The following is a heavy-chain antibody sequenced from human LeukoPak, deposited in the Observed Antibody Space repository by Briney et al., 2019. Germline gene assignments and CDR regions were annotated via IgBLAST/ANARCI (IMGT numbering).Heavy chain of an antibody. J-gene: IGHJ4*02. Sequence: SETLSLTCTVSGGSLSSYYWSWIRQPPGKGLEWIGYIYYSGSTNYNPSLKSRVTISVDTSKNQFSLMLSSVTAADTAVYYCARVLVYDILTGYYFDYWGQGTLVTVSS. CDR1: GGSLSSYY. CDR3: ARVLVYDILTGYYFDY. V-gene: IGHV4-59*01. D-gene: IGHD3-9*01. CDR2: IYYSGST.